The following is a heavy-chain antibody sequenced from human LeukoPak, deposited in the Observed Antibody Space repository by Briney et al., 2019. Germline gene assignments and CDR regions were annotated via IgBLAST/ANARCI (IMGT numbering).Heavy chain of an antibody. Sequence: GGSLRLSCAASGFTFDDYATHWVRHAPGKGLEWVSGISWNSGSIGYAGSVKGRFTISRDSAKNSLYLQMNSLRAEDTALYYCTKDRSQLLSYGMDVWGQGTTVTVSS. V-gene: IGHV3-9*01. CDR3: TKDRSQLLSYGMDV. CDR2: ISWNSGSI. J-gene: IGHJ6*02. CDR1: GFTFDDYA. D-gene: IGHD2-2*01.